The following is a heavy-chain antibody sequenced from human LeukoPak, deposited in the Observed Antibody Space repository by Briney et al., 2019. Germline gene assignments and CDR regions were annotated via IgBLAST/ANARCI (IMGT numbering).Heavy chain of an antibody. CDR2: IRYDGNIK. V-gene: IGHV3-30*02. CDR3: AKDNPLDY. Sequence: AGGSLRLSCGASGFTFSSYGMLWVRQSPGKGLEWVAFIRYDGNIKFYADSMKGRLTISRDNSKNTLYLHINSLRPEDTALYYCAKDNPLDYWGQGTLVIVSS. J-gene: IGHJ4*02. D-gene: IGHD1-14*01. CDR1: GFTFSSYG.